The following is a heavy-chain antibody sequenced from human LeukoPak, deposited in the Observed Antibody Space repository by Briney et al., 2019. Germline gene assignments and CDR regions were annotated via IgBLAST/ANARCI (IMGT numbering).Heavy chain of an antibody. CDR2: IYTSGST. J-gene: IGHJ6*03. V-gene: IGHV4-61*02. CDR1: GGSISSGSYY. Sequence: SETLSLTCTVSGGSISSGSYYWSWIRQPAGKGLEWIGRIYTSGSTNYNPSLKSRVTISVDTSKNQFSLKLSSVTAADTAVYYCAREGRFKHGRATGYYYYYYMDVWGKGTTVTVSS. CDR3: AREGRFKHGRATGYYYYYYMDV.